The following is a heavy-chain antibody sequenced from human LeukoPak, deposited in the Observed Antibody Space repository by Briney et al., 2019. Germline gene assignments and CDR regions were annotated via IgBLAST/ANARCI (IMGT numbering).Heavy chain of an antibody. Sequence: SLRLSCAASGFTFSRYSMNWVRQAPGKGLEWVSFISSSYNYIYYADSLKGRFTVSRDNAKNSPYLQMNSLRAKDTAVYYCAREFYSYGVFDYWGQGTLVTVSS. CDR2: ISSSYNYI. CDR3: AREFYSYGVFDY. J-gene: IGHJ4*02. D-gene: IGHD5-18*01. V-gene: IGHV3-21*01. CDR1: GFTFSRYS.